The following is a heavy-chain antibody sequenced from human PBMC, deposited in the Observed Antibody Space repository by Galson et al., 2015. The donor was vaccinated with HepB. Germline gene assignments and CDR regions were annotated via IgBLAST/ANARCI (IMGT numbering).Heavy chain of an antibody. CDR1: GFTFSDYY. Sequence: SLRLSCAASGFTFSDYYMSWIRQAPGRGLEWVSYISDSGITKYYADSVKGRFTVSRDNAKSSLYLQMNSLRPEDTAVYYCARAARWLDPWGQGTLVIVSS. CDR3: ARAARWLDP. CDR2: ISDSGITK. V-gene: IGHV3-11*01. J-gene: IGHJ5*02.